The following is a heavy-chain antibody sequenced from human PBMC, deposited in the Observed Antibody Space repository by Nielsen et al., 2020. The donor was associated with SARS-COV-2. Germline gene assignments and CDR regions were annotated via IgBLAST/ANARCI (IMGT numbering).Heavy chain of an antibody. D-gene: IGHD2-2*02. J-gene: IGHJ4*02. CDR2: INPNSGGT. CDR1: GYTFTSYY. V-gene: IGHV1-2*04. Sequence: ASVKVSCKASGYTFTSYYMHWVRQAPGQGLEWMGWINPNSGGTNYAQKFQGWVTMTRDTSISTAYMELSRLRSDDTAVYYCARDRRSGYRQGIFDYWGQGTLVTVSS. CDR3: ARDRRSGYRQGIFDY.